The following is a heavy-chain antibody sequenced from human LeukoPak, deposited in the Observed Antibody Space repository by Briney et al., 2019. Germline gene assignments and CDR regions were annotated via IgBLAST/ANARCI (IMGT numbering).Heavy chain of an antibody. CDR3: ASGYTSNWYHFDY. Sequence: SQTLSLTCTVSGGSISSGGYYWSWIRQHPGKGLEWIGYIYYSGSTYYNPSLESRVTISLDTSKHQFPLKLSSVTAADTAVYYCASGYTSNWYHFDYWGQGTLVTVSS. D-gene: IGHD6-13*01. J-gene: IGHJ4*02. CDR2: IYYSGST. CDR1: GGSISSGGYY. V-gene: IGHV4-31*03.